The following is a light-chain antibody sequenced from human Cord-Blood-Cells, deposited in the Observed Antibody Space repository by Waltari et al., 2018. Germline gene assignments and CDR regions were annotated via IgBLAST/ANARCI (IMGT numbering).Light chain of an antibody. V-gene: IGKV1-39*01. CDR1: QSISGY. CDR3: EQSYSTLYS. CDR2: AAS. J-gene: IGKJ2*03. Sequence: DSQMTQLPSSVSASVGDGVTITFRESQSISGYLIWYEQKQGKAPSLMIYAASSLQSGVPSRFSGSGSGTEFTLTISSLQPEDFATYYCEQSYSTLYSFGQGTKLEIK.